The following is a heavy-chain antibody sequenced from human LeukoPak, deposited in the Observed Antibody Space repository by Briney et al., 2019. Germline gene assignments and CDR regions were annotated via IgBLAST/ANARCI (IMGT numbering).Heavy chain of an antibody. V-gene: IGHV4-39*01. Sequence: SETLSLTCTVSGGSISSYYWGWIRQPPGKGLEWIGSIYYSGSTYYNPSLKSRVTISVDTSKNQFSLKLSSVTAADTAVYYCARHEDDYGDPFDYWGQGTLVTVSS. J-gene: IGHJ4*02. CDR3: ARHEDDYGDPFDY. CDR1: GGSISSYY. CDR2: IYYSGST. D-gene: IGHD4-17*01.